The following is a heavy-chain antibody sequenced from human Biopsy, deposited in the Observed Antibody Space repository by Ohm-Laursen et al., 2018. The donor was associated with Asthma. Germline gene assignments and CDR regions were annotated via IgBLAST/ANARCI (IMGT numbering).Heavy chain of an antibody. D-gene: IGHD2-2*01. CDR2: INSVFGTT. V-gene: IGHV1-69*01. J-gene: IGHJ4*02. CDR1: GGTFNTYV. Sequence: SSAKVSCKSLGGTFNTYVIGWVRQAPGQGLEWMGGINSVFGTTTYPQKFQDRVTITADDSASTVYMELSSLRSEDTAEYYCARKAGSCISRTCYSLDFWGQGTLVTVSS. CDR3: ARKAGSCISRTCYSLDF.